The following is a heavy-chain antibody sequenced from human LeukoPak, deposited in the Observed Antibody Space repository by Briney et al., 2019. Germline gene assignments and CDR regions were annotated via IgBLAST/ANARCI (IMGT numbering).Heavy chain of an antibody. CDR1: GFTFNDYW. V-gene: IGHV3-7*01. D-gene: IGHD4-17*01. CDR3: ARDKTTGDSYFDS. J-gene: IGHJ4*02. CDR2: IKQDGSDK. Sequence: PGGSLRLSCAASGFTFNDYWMSWVRQAPGKGLEWVANIKQDGSDKFYVDSVKGRFIISRDNAKKSVHLQVNSLRAEDTAVYYCARDKTTGDSYFDSWGQGTLVIVSS.